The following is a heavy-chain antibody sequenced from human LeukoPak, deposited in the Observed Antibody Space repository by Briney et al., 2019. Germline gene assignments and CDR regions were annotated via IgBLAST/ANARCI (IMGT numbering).Heavy chain of an antibody. CDR1: RGTFSSYA. V-gene: IGHV1-69*01. CDR2: IIPIFGKA. CDR3: ARLALQEVGATQTYYLDY. J-gene: IGHJ4*02. D-gene: IGHD1-26*01. Sequence: SVKVSCKASRGTFSSYAISWVRQAPGQGLEWMGGIIPIFGKANYAQKFQGRVTITADESTSTAYMELSSVTAADTAVYYCARLALQEVGATQTYYLDYWGQGTLVTVSS.